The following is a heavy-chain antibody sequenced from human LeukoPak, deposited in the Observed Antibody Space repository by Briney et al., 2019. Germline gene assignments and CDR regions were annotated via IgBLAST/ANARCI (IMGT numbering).Heavy chain of an antibody. J-gene: IGHJ3*01. CDR2: ISAYNGNT. CDR3: ARTYCFDSTGSRDAFDF. CDR1: GYTFTSYG. Sequence: ASVKVSCKASGYTFTSYGISWVRQAPGQGLEWMGWISAYNGNTNYAQKLQGRVTMTTDTSTSTAYMELRSLRSDDAAVYYCARTYCFDSTGSRDAFDFWGQGTMVIVST. V-gene: IGHV1-18*01. D-gene: IGHD3-22*01.